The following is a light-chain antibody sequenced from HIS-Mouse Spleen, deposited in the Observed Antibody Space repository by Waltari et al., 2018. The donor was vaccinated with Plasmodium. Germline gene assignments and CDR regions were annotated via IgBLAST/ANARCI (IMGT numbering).Light chain of an antibody. CDR1: SSDVGGYNY. J-gene: IGLJ1*01. Sequence: QSALTQPPSASGSPGQSVTISCPGTSSDVGGYNYVSWYQPHPGKAPKLMIYEVSKRPSGVPDRFSGSKSGNTASLTVSGLQAEDEADYYCSSYAGSSVFGTGTKVTVL. CDR2: EVS. V-gene: IGLV2-8*01. CDR3: SSYAGSSV.